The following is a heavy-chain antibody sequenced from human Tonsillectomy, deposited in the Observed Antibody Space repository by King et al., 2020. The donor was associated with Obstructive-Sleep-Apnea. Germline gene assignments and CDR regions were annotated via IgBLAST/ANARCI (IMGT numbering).Heavy chain of an antibody. CDR2: IFPADSDT. D-gene: IGHD6-19*01. V-gene: IGHV5-51*01. J-gene: IGHJ4*02. CDR1: GYSFTSYW. Sequence: DVQLVESGVEVKKPGESLKISCKGSGYSFTSYWIGWVRQMPGKGLEWMGIIFPADSDTTYSPSFQGQVTISVDRSINTAFLQWSSLKASDTAKYYCVRHGDSSGWNGGDYWGQGTLVTVSS. CDR3: VRHGDSSGWNGGDY.